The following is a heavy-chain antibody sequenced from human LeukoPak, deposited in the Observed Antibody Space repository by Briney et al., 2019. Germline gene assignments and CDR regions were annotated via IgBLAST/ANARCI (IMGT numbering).Heavy chain of an antibody. J-gene: IGHJ6*03. D-gene: IGHD6-6*01. Sequence: QPGGSLRLSCAASGFTFSSYGMHWVRQAPGKGLEWVAAIWYDGSNKYYADSVKGRFTISRDYSKNTLYLQMNSLRAEDTAVYYCAKTPASARPFYYYYMDVWGKGTTVTVPS. CDR2: IWYDGSNK. CDR1: GFTFSSYG. V-gene: IGHV3-33*06. CDR3: AKTPASARPFYYYYMDV.